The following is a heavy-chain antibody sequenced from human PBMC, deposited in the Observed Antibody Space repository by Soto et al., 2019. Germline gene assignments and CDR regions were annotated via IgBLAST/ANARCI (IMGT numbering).Heavy chain of an antibody. D-gene: IGHD2-2*01. CDR2: ISAYNGNT. CDR3: ASGCPIRSSSTSCHGDY. J-gene: IGHJ4*02. CDR1: GYTFTSYG. Sequence: ASLKVSCKASGYTFTSYGISWVRQAPGQGFEWMGWISAYNGNTNYAQKLQGRVTMTTDTSTSTAYMELRSLRSDDTAVYYCASGCPIRSSSTSCHGDYWGQGTLVTVSS. V-gene: IGHV1-18*01.